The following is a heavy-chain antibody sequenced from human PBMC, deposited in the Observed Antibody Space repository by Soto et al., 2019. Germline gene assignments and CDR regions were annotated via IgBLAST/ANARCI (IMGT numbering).Heavy chain of an antibody. CDR2: ISYDGSNK. CDR1: GFTFSSYA. D-gene: IGHD3-10*01. Sequence: LRRSCAASGFTFSSYAMHWVRQAPGKGLEWVAVISYDGSNKYYADSVKGRFTISRDNSKNTLYLQMNSLRAEDTAMYYCARDRAYYYGSGSYYNEPVDAFDIWGQGTMVTVSS. CDR3: ARDRAYYYGSGSYYNEPVDAFDI. J-gene: IGHJ3*02. V-gene: IGHV3-30-3*01.